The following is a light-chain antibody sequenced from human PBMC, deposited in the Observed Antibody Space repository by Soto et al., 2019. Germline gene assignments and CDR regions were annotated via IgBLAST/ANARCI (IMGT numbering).Light chain of an antibody. CDR3: MQALQTPPWT. Sequence: DIVMTQSPLSLPVTPGEPASISCGSSQSLLHSNGYNYLDWYLQKPGQSPQLLIYLGSNRASGVPDRFSGSGSGTDFTLKISRVEAEDVGVYYCMQALQTPPWTFGQGTKVDIK. CDR1: QSLLHSNGYNY. J-gene: IGKJ1*01. V-gene: IGKV2-28*01. CDR2: LGS.